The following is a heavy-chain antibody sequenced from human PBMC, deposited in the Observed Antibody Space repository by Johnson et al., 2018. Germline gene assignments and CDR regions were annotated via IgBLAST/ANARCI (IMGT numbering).Heavy chain of an antibody. D-gene: IGHD3-10*01. CDR3: VSASGITYPYFQH. CDR1: GFTFSDHY. V-gene: IGHV3-72*01. J-gene: IGHJ1*01. CDR2: TGDKSNSYTT. Sequence: VQLVQSGGGLVQPGGSLRLSCAASGFTFSDHYMDWVRQAPGKGLEWVGRTGDKSNSYTTEYAASGKGRFTISREDSKNSLYLQMNSLKTEDTAGYFCVSASGITYPYFQHWGQGTLVTVSS.